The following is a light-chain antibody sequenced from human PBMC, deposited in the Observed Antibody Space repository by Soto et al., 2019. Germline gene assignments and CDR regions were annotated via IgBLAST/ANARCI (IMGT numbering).Light chain of an antibody. CDR3: QHRHN. V-gene: IGKV3-11*01. J-gene: IGKJ3*01. Sequence: EIVLTQSPATLSLSPGERATLSCRASQSVSSDFAWYQQKRGQAPRLLIYDASNRATAIPVRFSGSGSRTDFTLTISILDPEDFAVYYCQHRHNFGPGTKVDIK. CDR2: DAS. CDR1: QSVSSD.